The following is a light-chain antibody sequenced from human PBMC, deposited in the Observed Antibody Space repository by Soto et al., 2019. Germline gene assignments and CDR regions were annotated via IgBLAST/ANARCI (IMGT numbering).Light chain of an antibody. Sequence: QSALTQPPSASGSPGQSVTISCTGTSSDVGGYNYVSWYQQHPGKAPKLMIYEVSKRPSGVPGRFSGSKSGNTASLTVSGLQAEDEADYYCSSYAGSIYVFGTGTKLTVL. V-gene: IGLV2-8*01. CDR1: SSDVGGYNY. J-gene: IGLJ1*01. CDR2: EVS. CDR3: SSYAGSIYV.